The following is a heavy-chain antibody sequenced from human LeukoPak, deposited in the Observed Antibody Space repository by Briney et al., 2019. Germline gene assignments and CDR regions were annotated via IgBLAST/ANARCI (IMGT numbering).Heavy chain of an antibody. D-gene: IGHD4-17*01. CDR2: ISSSSSYI. Sequence: GGSLRLSCAASGFTFSSYSMNWVRQAPGKGLEWVSSISSSSSYIYYADSVKSRFTISRDNAKNSLYLQMNSLRAEDTAVYYCARSGYGDYYIDYWGQGTLVTVSS. CDR1: GFTFSSYS. J-gene: IGHJ4*02. V-gene: IGHV3-21*01. CDR3: ARSGYGDYYIDY.